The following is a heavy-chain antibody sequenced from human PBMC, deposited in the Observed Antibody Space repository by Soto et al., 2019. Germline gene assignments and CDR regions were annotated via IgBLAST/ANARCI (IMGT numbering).Heavy chain of an antibody. CDR1: GGSISSYY. V-gene: IGHV4-59*08. Sequence: PSETLSLTCTVTGGSISSYYWSWIRQPPGKGLEWIGYIYYSGSTNYNPSLKSRVTISVDTSKNQFSLKLSSVTAADTAVYYCARRGYGSGSAYGMDVWGQGTTVTVSS. CDR2: IYYSGST. J-gene: IGHJ6*02. CDR3: ARRGYGSGSAYGMDV. D-gene: IGHD3-10*01.